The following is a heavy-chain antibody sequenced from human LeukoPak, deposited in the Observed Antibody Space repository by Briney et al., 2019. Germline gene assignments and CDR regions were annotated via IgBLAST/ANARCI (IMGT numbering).Heavy chain of an antibody. CDR1: GFTFSSYS. CDR3: TRDGFLEWGYYYYYYMDV. Sequence: GGSLRLSCAASGFTFSSYSMNWVRQAPGKGLEWVSSISSSSSYIYYADSVKGRFTISRDNAKNSLYLQMNSLKTEDTAVYYCTRDGFLEWGYYYYYYMDVWGKGTTVTVSS. CDR2: ISSSSSYI. J-gene: IGHJ6*03. D-gene: IGHD3-3*01. V-gene: IGHV3-21*03.